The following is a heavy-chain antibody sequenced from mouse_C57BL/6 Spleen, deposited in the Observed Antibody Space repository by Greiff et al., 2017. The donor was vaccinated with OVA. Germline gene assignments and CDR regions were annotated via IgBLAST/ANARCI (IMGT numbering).Heavy chain of an antibody. J-gene: IGHJ4*01. CDR3: ARKRWSRRGYYAMDY. D-gene: IGHD2-2*01. V-gene: IGHV1-82*01. Sequence: VQLQQSGPELVKPGASVKISCKASGYAFSSSWMNWVKQRPGKGLEWIGRIYPGDGDTNYNGKFKGKATLTADKSSSTAYMQLSSLTSEDSAVYFCARKRWSRRGYYAMDYWGQGTSVTVSS. CDR1: GYAFSSSW. CDR2: IYPGDGDT.